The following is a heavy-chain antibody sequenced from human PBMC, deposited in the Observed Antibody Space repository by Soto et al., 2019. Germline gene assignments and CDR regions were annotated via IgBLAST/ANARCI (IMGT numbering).Heavy chain of an antibody. CDR3: ARGEQYSGRIFDY. V-gene: IGHV6-1*01. CDR2: TYYRSKWYN. J-gene: IGHJ4*02. CDR1: GDSVSSNSAA. Sequence: SQTLSLTCGISGDSVSSNSAAWNWLRQSPSRGLEWLGRTYYRSKWYNDYAVSVESRITINPDTSKNHFALQLNFVTPEDTAVYFCARGEQYSGRIFDYWGQGTLVTVSS. D-gene: IGHD1-26*01.